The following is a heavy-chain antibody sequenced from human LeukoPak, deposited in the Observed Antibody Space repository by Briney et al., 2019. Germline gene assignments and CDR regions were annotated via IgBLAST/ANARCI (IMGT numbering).Heavy chain of an antibody. Sequence: SQTLSLTCDVSGGSISSSSYYWGWIRQPPGKGLEWIGSIYYSGSTYYNPSLKSRVTISVDTSKNQFSLKLSSVTAADTAVYYCATGSGSYYKVGYFDYWGQGTLVTVSS. CDR2: IYYSGST. D-gene: IGHD3-10*01. J-gene: IGHJ4*02. CDR3: ATGSGSYYKVGYFDY. V-gene: IGHV4-39*07. CDR1: GGSISSSSYY.